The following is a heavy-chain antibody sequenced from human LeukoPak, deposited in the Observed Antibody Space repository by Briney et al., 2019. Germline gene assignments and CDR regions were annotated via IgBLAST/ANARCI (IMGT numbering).Heavy chain of an antibody. CDR3: ARALGISSSSPYNYYYYMDV. J-gene: IGHJ6*03. CDR1: GYTFTSYG. D-gene: IGHD6-6*01. Sequence: ASVKVSCKASGYTFTSYGNSWVRQAPGQGLEWMGWISAYNGNTNYAQKLQGRVTMTTDTSTSTAYMELRSLRSDDTAVYYCARALGISSSSPYNYYYYMDVWGKGTTVTVSS. V-gene: IGHV1-18*01. CDR2: ISAYNGNT.